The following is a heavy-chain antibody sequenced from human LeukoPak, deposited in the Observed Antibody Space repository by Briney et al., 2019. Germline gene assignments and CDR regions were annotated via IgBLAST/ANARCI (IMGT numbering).Heavy chain of an antibody. CDR2: IYHSGST. J-gene: IGHJ4*02. CDR3: AREDIVLMVYATHCFDY. V-gene: IGHV4-38-2*02. Sequence: PSETLSLTCAVSGYSISSGYYWGWIRQPPGKGLEWIGSIYHSGSTYYNPSLKSRVTISVDTSKNQFSLKLSSVTAADTAVYYCAREDIVLMVYATHCFDYWGQGTLVTVSS. D-gene: IGHD2-8*01. CDR1: GYSISSGYY.